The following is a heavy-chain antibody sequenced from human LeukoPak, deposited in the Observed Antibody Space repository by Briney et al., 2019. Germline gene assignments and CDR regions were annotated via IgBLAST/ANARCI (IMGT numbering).Heavy chain of an antibody. CDR3: ARGRGGSYHRDNYLDY. CDR2: INHSGST. D-gene: IGHD1-26*01. CDR1: GGSFSGYY. V-gene: IGHV4-34*01. Sequence: SETLSLTCAVYGGSFSGYYWSWIRQPPGKGLEWIGEINHSGSTNYNPSLKSRVTISVDTSKNQFSLKLSSVTAADTAVYYCARGRGGSYHRDNYLDYWGQGTLVTVSS. J-gene: IGHJ4*02.